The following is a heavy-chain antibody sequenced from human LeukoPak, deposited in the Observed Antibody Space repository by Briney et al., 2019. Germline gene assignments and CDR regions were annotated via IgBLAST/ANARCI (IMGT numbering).Heavy chain of an antibody. V-gene: IGHV4-4*07. CDR3: ARDYYGSGSYYGGQNYYYYMDV. CDR1: GDSISSFY. Sequence: SETLSLTCTVSGDSISSFYWSWIRQPAGKGLEWIGRIYSSGSTNYNPSLESRVTISVDTSKNQFSLKLSSVTAADTAVYYCARDYYGSGSYYGGQNYYYYMDVWGKGTTVTVSS. J-gene: IGHJ6*03. D-gene: IGHD3-10*01. CDR2: IYSSGST.